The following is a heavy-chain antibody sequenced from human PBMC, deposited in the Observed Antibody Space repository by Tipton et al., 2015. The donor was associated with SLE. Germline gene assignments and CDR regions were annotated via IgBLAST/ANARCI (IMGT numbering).Heavy chain of an antibody. V-gene: IGHV4-61*01. CDR3: ARLRMGPVIVVVPAGEGTARGVYNWFDP. D-gene: IGHD2-2*01. CDR2: IYYSGST. CDR1: GGSISSSSYY. Sequence: TLSLTCTVSGGSISSSSYYWSWIRQPPGKGLEWIGYIYYSGSTNYNPSLKSRVTISVDTSKNQFSLKLSSVTAADTAVYYCARLRMGPVIVVVPAGEGTARGVYNWFDPWGQGTLVTVSS. J-gene: IGHJ5*02.